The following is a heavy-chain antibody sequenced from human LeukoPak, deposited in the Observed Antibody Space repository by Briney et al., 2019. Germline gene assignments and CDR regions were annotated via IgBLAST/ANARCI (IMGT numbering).Heavy chain of an antibody. CDR1: GYTFTIYS. CDR3: VRSGYDYDWFDP. D-gene: IGHD5-12*01. J-gene: IGHJ5*02. Sequence: PSVKLPYNASGYTFTIYSINWVRQAPGQGLECMGRILPLVGRLHYAQKFQGRFTLTADKSTTTVYMELSSLRSEDTAVYYCVRSGYDYDWFDPWGQGTLVTVSS. V-gene: IGHV1-69*02. CDR2: ILPLVGRL.